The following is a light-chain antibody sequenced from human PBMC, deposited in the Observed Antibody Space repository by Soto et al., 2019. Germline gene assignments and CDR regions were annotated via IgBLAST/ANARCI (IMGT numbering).Light chain of an antibody. CDR1: QSIDSIS. CDR2: DAS. CDR3: QQYGSSPSWT. V-gene: IGKV3-20*01. J-gene: IGKJ1*01. Sequence: VLTQSPGTLSLSPGGRATLSCRASQSIDSISLAWYQHKPGQAPRLLIYDASTRATGIPARFSGSGSGTDFTLTISRLEPEDFAVYYCQQYGSSPSWTFGQGTMVDVK.